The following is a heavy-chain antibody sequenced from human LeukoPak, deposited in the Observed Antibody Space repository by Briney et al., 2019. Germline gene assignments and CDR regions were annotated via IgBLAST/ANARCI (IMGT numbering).Heavy chain of an antibody. V-gene: IGHV4-39*01. CDR3: MASCFPVSWFDP. Sequence: SETLSLTCTVSGGSISSSSYYWGWIRQPPGTGLEWIGSIYYSGSTYYNPSLKSRVTISVDTSKNQFSLKLSSVTAADTAVYYCMASCFPVSWFDPWGQGTLVTVSS. J-gene: IGHJ5*02. CDR2: IYYSGST. D-gene: IGHD2-2*01. CDR1: GGSISSSSYY.